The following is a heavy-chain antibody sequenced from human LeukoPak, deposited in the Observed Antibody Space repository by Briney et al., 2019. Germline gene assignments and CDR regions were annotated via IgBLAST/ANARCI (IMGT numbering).Heavy chain of an antibody. Sequence: PSETLSLTCTVSGGSISSDDYYWSWIHQPPGKGLEWIGYIYYSGSTYYNPSLKSRVTISVDTSKNQFSLKLSSVTAADTAVYYCAREQEGVTRDDAFDIWGQGTMVTVSS. CDR1: GGSISSDDYY. J-gene: IGHJ3*02. D-gene: IGHD4-17*01. CDR3: AREQEGVTRDDAFDI. CDR2: IYYSGST. V-gene: IGHV4-30-4*01.